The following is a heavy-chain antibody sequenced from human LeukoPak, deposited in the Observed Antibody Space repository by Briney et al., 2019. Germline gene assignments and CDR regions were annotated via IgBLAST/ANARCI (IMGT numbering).Heavy chain of an antibody. CDR3: ARDPGRRRGDGMVATHFDY. J-gene: IGHJ4*02. CDR2: IYSGGST. CDR1: GFTVSSNY. D-gene: IGHD5-12*01. V-gene: IGHV3-53*05. Sequence: GGSLRLSCAASGFTVSSNYMSWVRQAPGKGLEWVSVIYSGGSTYYADSVKGRFTISRDNSKNTLYLQMGSLRAEDMAVYYCARDPGRRRGDGMVATHFDYWGQGTLVTVSS.